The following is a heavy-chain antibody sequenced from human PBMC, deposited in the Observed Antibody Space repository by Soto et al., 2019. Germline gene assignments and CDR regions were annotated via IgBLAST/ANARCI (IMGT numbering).Heavy chain of an antibody. J-gene: IGHJ1*01. Sequence: EVQLLESGGGLVQPGGSLRFSCAASGFTFSTYAMNWVRQAPGKGLEWVSLIISSGGSTYYADSVKGRFTISRDNSKNTLYLQMNSLRADDTAVYYCSKAEGSSYGTEYSQHWGQGTLVTVSS. CDR1: GFTFSTYA. V-gene: IGHV3-23*01. CDR3: SKAEGSSYGTEYSQH. D-gene: IGHD6-13*01. CDR2: IISSGGST.